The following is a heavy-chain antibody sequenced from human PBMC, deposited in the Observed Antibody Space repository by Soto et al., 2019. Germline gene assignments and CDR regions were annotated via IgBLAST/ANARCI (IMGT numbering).Heavy chain of an antibody. J-gene: IGHJ4*02. D-gene: IGHD3-10*01. CDR1: GFTFSSYG. CDR3: AKDRMGARVRGSFDY. Sequence: QVQLVESGGGVVQPGKSLRLSCAGSGFTFSSYGMDWVRQAPGKGLEWVAGISYDGSNKYYADSVKGRFTISRDNYKNTLYLQMSSLRADDTAVYYCAKDRMGARVRGSFDYWGQATLVTVSS. V-gene: IGHV3-30*18. CDR2: ISYDGSNK.